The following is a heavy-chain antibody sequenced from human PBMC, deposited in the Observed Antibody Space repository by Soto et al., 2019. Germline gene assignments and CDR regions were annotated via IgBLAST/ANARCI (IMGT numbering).Heavy chain of an antibody. V-gene: IGHV3-9*01. CDR2: ISWDGTYT. J-gene: IGHJ3*01. CDR1: GFTFVDHG. D-gene: IGHD2-2*01. CDR3: TKDEGYCCSISCKDAFDY. Sequence: EVQLVESGGGLVQPGRSLRLSCAASGFTFVDHGMHWVRQAPGQGLEWISGISWDGTYTGYADSVKGRFTISRDNAKKSLYLEMNSMRVEDTALYYCTKDEGYCCSISCKDAFDYCGLGTMVTVS.